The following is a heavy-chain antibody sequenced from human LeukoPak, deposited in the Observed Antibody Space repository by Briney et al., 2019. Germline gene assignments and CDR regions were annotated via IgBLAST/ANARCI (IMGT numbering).Heavy chain of an antibody. V-gene: IGHV3-7*03. Sequence: GGSLRLSCAASGFTFSSYWMSWVRQAPGKGLEWVANIKQDGSEKYYVDSVKGRFTISRDNAKNSLYLQMNSLRTEDTALYYCAKDADYYGSGTYYFDYWGQGTLVTVSS. CDR3: AKDADYYGSGTYYFDY. CDR2: IKQDGSEK. CDR1: GFTFSSYW. J-gene: IGHJ4*02. D-gene: IGHD3-10*01.